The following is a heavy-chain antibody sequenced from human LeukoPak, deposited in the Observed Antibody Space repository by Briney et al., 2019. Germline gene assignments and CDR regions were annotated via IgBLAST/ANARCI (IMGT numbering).Heavy chain of an antibody. V-gene: IGHV3-30*03. CDR2: ISYDGSNK. Sequence: TGGSLRLSCAASGFTFSNAWMSWVRQAPGKGLEWVAVISYDGSNKYYADSVKGRFTISRDNSKNTLYLQMNSLRAEDTAVYYCARVSSAPEYSSSPREFDYWGQGTLVTVSS. J-gene: IGHJ4*02. CDR1: GFTFSNAW. D-gene: IGHD6-6*01. CDR3: ARVSSAPEYSSSPREFDY.